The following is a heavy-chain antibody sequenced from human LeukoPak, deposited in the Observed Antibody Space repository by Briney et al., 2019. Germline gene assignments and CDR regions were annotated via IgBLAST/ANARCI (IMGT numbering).Heavy chain of an antibody. J-gene: IGHJ4*02. V-gene: IGHV1-8*01. CDR2: MNPNSGNT. CDR1: GYTFTSYD. Sequence: GASVKVSCKASGYTFTSYDINWVRQAPGQGLEWMGWMNPNSGNTGYAQKLQGRVTMTRNTSISTAYMELSSLISEDTAMYYCARRIAAAGTAIGYWGQGTLVTVSS. CDR3: ARRIAAAGTAIGY. D-gene: IGHD6-13*01.